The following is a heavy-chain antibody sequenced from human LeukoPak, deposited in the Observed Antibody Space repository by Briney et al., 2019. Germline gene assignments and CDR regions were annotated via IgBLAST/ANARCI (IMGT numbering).Heavy chain of an antibody. J-gene: IGHJ4*02. Sequence: GGSLRLSCAASGFTFSNYGMHWVRQAPGKGLEWVAFLRHDGSYQCYADSVKGRFTISRDNSKNTLNLQVNSLRAEDTGIYYCAKGYYDSSGFRCPDYWGQGTLVTVSS. CDR2: LRHDGSYQ. CDR3: AKGYYDSSGFRCPDY. CDR1: GFTFSNYG. V-gene: IGHV3-30*02. D-gene: IGHD3-22*01.